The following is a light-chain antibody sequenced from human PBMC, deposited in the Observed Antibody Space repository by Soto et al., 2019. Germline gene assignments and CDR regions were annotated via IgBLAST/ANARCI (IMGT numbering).Light chain of an antibody. CDR2: EVT. J-gene: IGLJ1*01. V-gene: IGLV2-14*01. CDR1: SSDIGAYNY. CDR3: SSYSSTDTPFV. Sequence: QSVLTQPASVSGSPGQSITISCTGTSSDIGAYNYVSWYQQHPGEAPKLLIYEVTYRPSGVSDRFSGSKSAYTASLTISGLQPEDEADYYCSSYSSTDTPFVFGTGTKVTVL.